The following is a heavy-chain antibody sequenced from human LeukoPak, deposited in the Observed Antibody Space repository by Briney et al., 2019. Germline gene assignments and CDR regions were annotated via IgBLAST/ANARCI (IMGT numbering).Heavy chain of an antibody. CDR1: GVSISDYY. J-gene: IGHJ4*02. CDR3: ASQSSELVLDY. Sequence: SETLSLTCTVSGVSISDYYWTWIRQPPGKGLEWIGYIYYSGRTNYNPSLKSRVTISVDTSKNQFSLKLSSVTAADTAVYYCASQSSELVLDYWGQGTLVTVSS. CDR2: IYYSGRT. D-gene: IGHD6-6*01. V-gene: IGHV4-59*01.